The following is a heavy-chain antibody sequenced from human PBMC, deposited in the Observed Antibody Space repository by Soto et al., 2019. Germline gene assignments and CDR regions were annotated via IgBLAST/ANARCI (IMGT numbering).Heavy chain of an antibody. CDR1: GASISTSSDF. D-gene: IGHD6-13*01. V-gene: IGHV4-39*01. CDR3: ARQPESSSYFDY. CDR2: VYQSGTT. J-gene: IGHJ4*02. Sequence: PSETLSLTCSVSGASISTSSDFRGWIRQAPGKGLEWIGNVYQSGTTRLNPSLKSRVSIFVDRSKNQFSLELNSATAADRAVYYCARQPESSSYFDYWGRGTLVTVSS.